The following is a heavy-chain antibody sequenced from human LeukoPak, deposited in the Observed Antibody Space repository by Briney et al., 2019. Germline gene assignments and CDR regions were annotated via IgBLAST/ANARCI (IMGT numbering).Heavy chain of an antibody. J-gene: IGHJ4*02. CDR3: AKGSYYYDSSGYHYYFDY. Sequence: GGSLRLSCAASGFTFSSYAISWVRQAPGKGLEWVSAISGSGGTTYYADSVKGRFTISRDNSKNTLYLQMNSLRAEDTAVYYCAKGSYYYDSSGYHYYFDYWGQGTLVTVSS. CDR1: GFTFSSYA. D-gene: IGHD3-22*01. CDR2: ISGSGGTT. V-gene: IGHV3-23*01.